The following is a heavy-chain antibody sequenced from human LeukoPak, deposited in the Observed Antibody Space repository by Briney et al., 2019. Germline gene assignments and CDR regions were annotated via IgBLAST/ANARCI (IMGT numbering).Heavy chain of an antibody. J-gene: IGHJ4*02. CDR3: ARSQSSSLIDY. V-gene: IGHV3-33*01. CDR2: IWYDGTSK. CDR1: GFSLSAYV. D-gene: IGHD6-13*01. Sequence: PGGSLRLSCAASGFSLSAYVVHWVRQAPGKGLEWVAVIWYDGTSKDYADSVKGRFTFSRDNSKNTLYLQMSSLTVEDTAVYYCARSQSSSLIDYWGQGTLVTVSS.